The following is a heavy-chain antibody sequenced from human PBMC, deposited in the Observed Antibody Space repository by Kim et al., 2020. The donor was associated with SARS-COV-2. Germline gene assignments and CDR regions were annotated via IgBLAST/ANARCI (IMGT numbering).Heavy chain of an antibody. V-gene: IGHV6-1*01. D-gene: IGHD5-18*01. Sequence: AVSVKSRITINPDTSKNQFSLQLNSVTPEDTAVYHCARVRPSYGPLSFDYWGQGTLVTVSS. J-gene: IGHJ4*02. CDR3: ARVRPSYGPLSFDY.